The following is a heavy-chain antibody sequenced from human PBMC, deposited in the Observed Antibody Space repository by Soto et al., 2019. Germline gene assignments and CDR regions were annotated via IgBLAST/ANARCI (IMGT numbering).Heavy chain of an antibody. CDR3: VKGTLGTYGHVYFEY. CDR1: GFSFDMNKAR. Sequence: QITLKETGPPLVKPTQTLTLTCTFSGFSFDMNKARVGWVRQPPGKALEWLALIYWDGDEHYSPSLKNRLSITKDTSKDQVVLTLTDVHPADTATYYCVKGTLGTYGHVYFEYWGQGTLVTVSS. V-gene: IGHV2-5*02. J-gene: IGHJ4*02. D-gene: IGHD3-16*01. CDR2: IYWDGDE.